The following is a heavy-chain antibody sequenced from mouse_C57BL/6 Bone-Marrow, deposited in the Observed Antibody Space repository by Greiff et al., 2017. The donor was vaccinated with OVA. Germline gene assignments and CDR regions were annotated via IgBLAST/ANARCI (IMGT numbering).Heavy chain of an antibody. V-gene: IGHV1-50*01. D-gene: IGHD2-3*01. Sequence: QVQLQQPGAELVKPGASVKLSCKASGYTFTSYWMQWVKQRPGQGLEWIGEIDPSDSYTNYNQKFKGKATLTVDTSSSTAYMQLSSLTSEDSAVYYCARHGYYLFDYWGQGTTLTVSS. CDR3: ARHGYYLFDY. CDR1: GYTFTSYW. J-gene: IGHJ2*01. CDR2: IDPSDSYT.